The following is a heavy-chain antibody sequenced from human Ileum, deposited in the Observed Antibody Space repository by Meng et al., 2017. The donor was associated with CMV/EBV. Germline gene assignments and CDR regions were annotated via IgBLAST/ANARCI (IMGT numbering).Heavy chain of an antibody. J-gene: IGHJ4*02. CDR1: NGSFNIYY. D-gene: IGHD1-1*01. Sequence: QVHLQESGPGLVKPSETLSLTCSVSNGSFNIYYWSWLRQSPGKGLEFIAYISSSGDTNYNPPLRSRVAISIDTTKEHFSLRLTSVTAADTAVYYCARVHVIPNGNYMFDYWGQGALVTVSS. V-gene: IGHV4-4*08. CDR3: ARVHVIPNGNYMFDY. CDR2: ISSSGDT.